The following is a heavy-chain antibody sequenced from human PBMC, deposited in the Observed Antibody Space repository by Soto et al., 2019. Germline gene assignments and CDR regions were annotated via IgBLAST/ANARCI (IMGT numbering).Heavy chain of an antibody. D-gene: IGHD7-27*01. J-gene: IGHJ6*02. CDR1: GYKFTTYG. Sequence: QVQLLQSGAEVKKPGASVTVSCKASGYKFTTYGITWVRQAPGQGLEWLGGISTYKGNTDYAQNLQDRVTMTTETSTSTAYLEVRSRTSDDTAVYFCARGLGTNGLDVWGQGTTVTVSS. CDR2: ISTYKGNT. CDR3: ARGLGTNGLDV. V-gene: IGHV1-18*04.